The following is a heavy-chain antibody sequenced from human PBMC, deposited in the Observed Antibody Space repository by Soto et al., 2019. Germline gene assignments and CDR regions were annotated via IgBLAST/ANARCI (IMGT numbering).Heavy chain of an antibody. J-gene: IGHJ5*02. CDR1: GASMNSYH. Sequence: PSETLSLTCTVSGASMNSYHWSWIRQPAGKGLEWIGYIHSSGSTNYNPSLKSRVTMSVDTSKNQFSLRLMSLTAADTAVYYCARDQGVAAAGITWFDPWGQGSLVTVSS. D-gene: IGHD6-13*01. V-gene: IGHV4-4*07. CDR2: IHSSGST. CDR3: ARDQGVAAAGITWFDP.